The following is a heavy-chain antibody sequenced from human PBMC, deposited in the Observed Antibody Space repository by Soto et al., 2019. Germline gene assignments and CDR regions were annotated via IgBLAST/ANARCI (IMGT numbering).Heavy chain of an antibody. CDR2: IYYSGST. Sequence: SETLSLTCTLSGGSISSGVYYWSWIRQHPGKGLEWIGYIYYSGSTYYNPSLKSRVTISVDTSKNQFSLKLSSVTAADTAVYYCAGQTNQVCGGDCYPIDYWGQGTLVTVSS. D-gene: IGHD2-21*02. V-gene: IGHV4-31*03. CDR3: AGQTNQVCGGDCYPIDY. CDR1: GGSISSGVYY. J-gene: IGHJ4*02.